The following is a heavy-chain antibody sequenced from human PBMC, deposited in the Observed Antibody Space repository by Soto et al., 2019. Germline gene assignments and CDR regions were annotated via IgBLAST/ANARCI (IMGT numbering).Heavy chain of an antibody. Sequence: GASVKVSGKASGYTFTSYGISWVRQAPGQGLEWMGWISAYNGNTNYAQKLQGRVTMTTDTSTSTAYMELRSLRSDDTAVYYCARVPRYYYGSGRPNWFDPWGQGTLVTVSS. J-gene: IGHJ5*02. V-gene: IGHV1-18*04. CDR1: GYTFTSYG. CDR2: ISAYNGNT. D-gene: IGHD3-10*01. CDR3: ARVPRYYYGSGRPNWFDP.